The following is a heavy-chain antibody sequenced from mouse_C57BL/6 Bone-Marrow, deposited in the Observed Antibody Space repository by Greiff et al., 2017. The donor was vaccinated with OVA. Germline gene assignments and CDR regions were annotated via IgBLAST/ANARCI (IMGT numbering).Heavy chain of an antibody. CDR3: AICPVYYSNYLGMDY. Sequence: EVQLQQSGPELVKPGASVKISCKASGYSFTDYNMNWVKQSNGKSLEWIGVINPNYGTTSYNQKFKGKATLTVDQSSSTAYKQLNILTSDDSAVYYCAICPVYYSNYLGMDYWGQGTSVTVSS. V-gene: IGHV1-39*01. CDR2: INPNYGTT. D-gene: IGHD2-5*01. CDR1: GYSFTDYN. J-gene: IGHJ4*01.